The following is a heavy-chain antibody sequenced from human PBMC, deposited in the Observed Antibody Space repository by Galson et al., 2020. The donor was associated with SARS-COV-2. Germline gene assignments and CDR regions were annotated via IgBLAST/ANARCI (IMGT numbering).Heavy chain of an antibody. CDR3: ARDRALITIFGVVGDFDF. V-gene: IGHV3-21*01. CDR1: GFTFSTYS. Sequence: GGSLRLSCAASGFTFSTYSMSWVRQAPGKGLEWVASISRSSGDIYYADSVTGRFTVSRDNANNSLYLQMNSLGAGDTAVYFCARDRALITIFGVVGDFDFWGQGTRVTVSS. J-gene: IGHJ4*02. CDR2: ISRSSGDI. D-gene: IGHD3-3*01.